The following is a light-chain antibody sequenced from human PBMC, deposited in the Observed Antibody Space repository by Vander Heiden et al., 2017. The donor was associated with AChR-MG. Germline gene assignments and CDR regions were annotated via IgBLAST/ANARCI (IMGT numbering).Light chain of an antibody. CDR2: LNSDGSH. CDR1: SGHSSYA. J-gene: IGLJ3*02. CDR3: QTWGTGIPV. Sequence: QLVLTQSPSASASLGASVKPTCTLSSGHSSYAIAWHQQQPEKGPRYLMKLNSDGSHSKGDGIPDRFSGSSSGAERYLTISSLQSEDEAYYYCQTWGTGIPVFGGGTKLTVL. V-gene: IGLV4-69*01.